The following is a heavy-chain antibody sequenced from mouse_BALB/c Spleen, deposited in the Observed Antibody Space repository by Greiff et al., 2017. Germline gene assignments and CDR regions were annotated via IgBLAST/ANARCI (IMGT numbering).Heavy chain of an antibody. J-gene: IGHJ2*01. D-gene: IGHD2-3*01. CDR3: AREDGYQYYFDY. CDR1: GFSLTGYG. CDR2: IWGDGST. V-gene: IGHV2-6-7*01. Sequence: QVQLQQSGPGLVAPSHSLSITCTASGFSLTGYGVNWVRQPPGKGLEWLGIIWGDGSTDYNSALKSRLSISKDNSKSKVFLKMNSLQTDDTARYYCAREDGYQYYFDYWGQGTTLTVSS.